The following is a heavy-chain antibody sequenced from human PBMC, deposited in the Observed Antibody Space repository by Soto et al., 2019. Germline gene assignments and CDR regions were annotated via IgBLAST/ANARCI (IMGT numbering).Heavy chain of an antibody. D-gene: IGHD1-1*01. CDR3: AREPATAKPEGVDF. CDR2: INPNSGGT. V-gene: IGHV1-2*02. J-gene: IGHJ4*02. CDR1: GYTFSDYY. Sequence: GSSVNGSCKSSGYTFSDYYIHWGRQAPGQGLEWMGWINPNSGGTNYAPKFQGGVTMTRNTSITTAYMELSRLRSGDTAVYYCAREPATAKPEGVDFWGQGTLVTVSS.